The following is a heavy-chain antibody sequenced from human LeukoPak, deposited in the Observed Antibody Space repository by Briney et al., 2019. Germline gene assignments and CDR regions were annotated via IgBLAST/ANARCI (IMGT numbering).Heavy chain of an antibody. V-gene: IGHV3-74*01. D-gene: IGHD3-3*01. Sequence: GGSLRLSCAASGLTFSNYWMHWVRQAPGKGLVWVSRINSDGSSTYYADSVKGRFTISRDNAKNTLYLQMNSLRAEDTAVYYCARAPWEDFWSGYYFYWGQGTLVTVSS. J-gene: IGHJ4*02. CDR3: ARAPWEDFWSGYYFY. CDR1: GLTFSNYW. CDR2: INSDGSST.